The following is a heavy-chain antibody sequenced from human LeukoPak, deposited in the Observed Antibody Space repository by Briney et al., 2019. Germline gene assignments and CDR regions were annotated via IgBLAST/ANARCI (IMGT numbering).Heavy chain of an antibody. V-gene: IGHV4-59*08. Sequence: NPSETLSLTCTVSGGSISSYYWSWIRQPPGKGLEWIGYIYYSGSTNYNPSLKSRVTISVDTSKNQFSLKLSSVTAADTAVYYCARQNYYDSSGYYHNFDYWGQGTLVTVSS. CDR1: GGSISSYY. CDR2: IYYSGST. D-gene: IGHD3-22*01. CDR3: ARQNYYDSSGYYHNFDY. J-gene: IGHJ4*02.